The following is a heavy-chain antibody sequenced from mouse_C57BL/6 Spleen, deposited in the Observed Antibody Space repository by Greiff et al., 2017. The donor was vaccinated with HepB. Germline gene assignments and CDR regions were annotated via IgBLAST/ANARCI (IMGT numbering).Heavy chain of an antibody. Sequence: EVKLVESGGGLVKPGGSLKLSCAASGFTFSSYTMSWVRQTPEKRLEWVATISGGGGNTYYPDSVKGRFTISRDNAKNTLYLQMSSLRSEDTALYYCARHFITTGGNYFDYWGQGTTLTVSS. CDR3: ARHFITTGGNYFDY. J-gene: IGHJ2*01. CDR2: ISGGGGNT. V-gene: IGHV5-9*01. CDR1: GFTFSSYT. D-gene: IGHD1-1*01.